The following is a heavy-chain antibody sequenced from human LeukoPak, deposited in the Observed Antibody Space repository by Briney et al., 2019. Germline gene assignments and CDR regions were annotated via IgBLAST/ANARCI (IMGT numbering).Heavy chain of an antibody. CDR2: ISAYNGNT. Sequence: ASVKVSCKASGYTFTSYGISWVRQAPGQGLEWMGWISAYNGNTNYAQKLQGRVTMTTDTSTSTAYMKLRSLRSDDTAVYYCARENSGWDAFDIWGQGTMVTVSS. V-gene: IGHV1-18*01. CDR1: GYTFTSYG. D-gene: IGHD6-19*01. CDR3: ARENSGWDAFDI. J-gene: IGHJ3*02.